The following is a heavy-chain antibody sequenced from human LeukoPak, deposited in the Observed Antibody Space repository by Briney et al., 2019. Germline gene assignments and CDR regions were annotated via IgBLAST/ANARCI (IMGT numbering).Heavy chain of an antibody. CDR2: ISSSSSYI. Sequence: GGSLRLFCAASGFTFSSYTMNWVRQAPGKGLEWVSSISSSSSYIYYADSVKGRFTISRDNAKNSLYLQMNSLRAEDTAVYYCARDRSYYDDYTFFDDWGQGTLVTVSS. D-gene: IGHD4-17*01. CDR1: GFTFSSYT. CDR3: ARDRSYYDDYTFFDD. J-gene: IGHJ4*02. V-gene: IGHV3-21*01.